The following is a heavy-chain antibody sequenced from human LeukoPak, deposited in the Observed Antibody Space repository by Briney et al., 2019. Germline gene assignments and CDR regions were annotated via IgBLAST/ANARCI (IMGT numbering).Heavy chain of an antibody. D-gene: IGHD3-9*01. CDR1: GFTFSSYG. CDR2: ISYDGSNK. V-gene: IGHV3-30*18. CDR3: AKGKDILTGYSPFDY. J-gene: IGHJ4*02. Sequence: PGRSLRLSCAASGFTFSSYGMHWVRQAPGKGLEWVAVISYDGSNKYYADSVKGRFTISRDNSKNTLYLQMNSLRAEDTAVYYCAKGKDILTGYSPFDYWGQGTLVTVSS.